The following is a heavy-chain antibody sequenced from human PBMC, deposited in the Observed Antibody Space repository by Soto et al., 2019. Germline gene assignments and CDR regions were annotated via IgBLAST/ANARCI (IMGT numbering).Heavy chain of an antibody. D-gene: IGHD3-3*01. CDR3: ARDNYDFWSGYYTNDAIDI. V-gene: IGHV3-33*01. CDR1: GFTFSSYG. Sequence: GGSLRLSCAASGFTFSSYGMHWVRQAPGKGLEWVAVIWYDGSNKYYADSVKGRFTISRDNSKNTLYLQMNSLRAEDTAVYYCARDNYDFWSGYYTNDAIDIRGQGTMVTVSS. CDR2: IWYDGSNK. J-gene: IGHJ3*02.